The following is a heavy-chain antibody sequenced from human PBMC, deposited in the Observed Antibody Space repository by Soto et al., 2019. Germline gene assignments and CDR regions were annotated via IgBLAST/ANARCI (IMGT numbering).Heavy chain of an antibody. Sequence: SETLSLTCAVYGGSFSGYYWSWIRQPPGKGLEWIGEINHSGSTNYNPSLKSRVTISVDTSKNQFSLKLSSVTAADTAVYYCARVSGMAAAVTYNWFDPWGHGTLVTVSS. D-gene: IGHD6-13*01. CDR2: INHSGST. J-gene: IGHJ5*02. V-gene: IGHV4-34*01. CDR3: ARVSGMAAAVTYNWFDP. CDR1: GGSFSGYY.